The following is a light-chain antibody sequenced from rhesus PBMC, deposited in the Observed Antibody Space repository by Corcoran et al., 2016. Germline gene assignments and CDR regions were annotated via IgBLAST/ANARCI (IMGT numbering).Light chain of an antibody. CDR1: QGISSY. Sequence: DIQMTQSPSSLSASVGDTVTITCRASQGISSYLAWYQQKPGKAPKLLIYKAPTLQSGVPSRFSGSGSGTDFTLTIRSLQPEDFATYHCQQHSSYPYSFGQGTKVEIK. V-gene: IGKV1-25*01. J-gene: IGKJ2*01. CDR2: KAP. CDR3: QQHSSYPYS.